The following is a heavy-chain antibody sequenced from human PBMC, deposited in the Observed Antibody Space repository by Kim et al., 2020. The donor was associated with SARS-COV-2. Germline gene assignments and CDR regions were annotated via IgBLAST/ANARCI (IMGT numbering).Heavy chain of an antibody. D-gene: IGHD1-26*01. CDR3: TTEWELRWD. Sequence: TTDYAAHVKGRFTISRDDSKNTLYLQMNSLKTGHTAVYYCTTEWELRWDWGQGTLVTVSS. V-gene: IGHV3-15*01. J-gene: IGHJ4*02. CDR2: TT.